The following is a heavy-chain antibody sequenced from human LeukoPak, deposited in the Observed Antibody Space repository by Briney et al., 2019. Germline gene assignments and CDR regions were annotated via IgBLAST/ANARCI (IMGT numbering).Heavy chain of an antibody. Sequence: GGSLRLSCAASGFTFSSYWMSWVRQAPGKGLDWVASINPDGSSTPYVDSVKGRFTISRDNAQNSLYLQMNSLSAEDTAVYYCARLFGGVTTFDYWGQGTLVTVSS. J-gene: IGHJ4*02. CDR2: INPDGSST. CDR3: ARLFGGVTTFDY. V-gene: IGHV3-7*01. CDR1: GFTFSSYW. D-gene: IGHD4-17*01.